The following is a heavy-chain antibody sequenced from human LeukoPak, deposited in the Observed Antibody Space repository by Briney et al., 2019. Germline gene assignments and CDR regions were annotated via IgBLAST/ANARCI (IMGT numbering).Heavy chain of an antibody. Sequence: SETLSLTCTVSGGFISNYWSWIRQPAGKGLEWIGRIHTSGNTLYNPSLRSRVTMSVDTSQNRFSLMLTSATAADTAVYYCARGPPHGGTYFDPWGQGTLVTVSS. D-gene: IGHD4-23*01. CDR3: ARGPPHGGTYFDP. CDR2: IHTSGNT. V-gene: IGHV4-4*07. CDR1: GGFISNY. J-gene: IGHJ4*02.